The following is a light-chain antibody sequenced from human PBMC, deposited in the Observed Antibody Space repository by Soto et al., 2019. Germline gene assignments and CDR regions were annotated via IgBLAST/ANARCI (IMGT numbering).Light chain of an antibody. J-gene: IGKJ4*01. V-gene: IGKV1-33*01. CDR1: QDISNY. Sequence: DIQMTQSPSSLSASVGDRVTITCQASQDISNYLNWYQQKPGKAPKLLIYDASNLETGDPSRFGGSGSGTDFTFTISSLQPEDIATYYCQEYDNLPFGGGNKVDTK. CDR3: QEYDNLP. CDR2: DAS.